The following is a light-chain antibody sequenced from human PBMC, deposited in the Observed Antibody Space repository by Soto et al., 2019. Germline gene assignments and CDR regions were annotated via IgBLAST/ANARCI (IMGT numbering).Light chain of an antibody. J-gene: IGLJ1*01. CDR3: ATWDDSRNGV. CDR1: TSNIESHP. CDR2: TNK. Sequence: QSFLTQSPSASGTPGQRIIISCSGSTSNIESHPVNWFQQVPGAAPKLLIKTNKQRPSGVPDRFSGSKSGASASLAISGLPSEDEATYYCATWDDSRNGVFGSGTKVTVL. V-gene: IGLV1-44*01.